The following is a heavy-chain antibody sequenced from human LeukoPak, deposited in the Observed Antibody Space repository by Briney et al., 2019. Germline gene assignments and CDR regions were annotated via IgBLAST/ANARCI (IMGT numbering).Heavy chain of an antibody. J-gene: IGHJ4*02. CDR2: IRYDGSNK. V-gene: IGHV3-30*02. Sequence: GGSLRLSCAASGFTFSSYGMHWVRQAPGKGLEWVAFIRYDGSNKYYADSVKGRFTISRDNSKNTVFLQMNSLRDEDTAVYYCAKGLYYYDSSGYPDWGQGTLVTVSS. D-gene: IGHD3-22*01. CDR1: GFTFSSYG. CDR3: AKGLYYYDSSGYPD.